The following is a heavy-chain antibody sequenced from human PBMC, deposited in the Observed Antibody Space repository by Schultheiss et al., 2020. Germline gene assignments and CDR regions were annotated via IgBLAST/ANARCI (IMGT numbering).Heavy chain of an antibody. J-gene: IGHJ6*02. D-gene: IGHD2-2*01. Sequence: SETLSLTCTVSGGSISSYYWSWIRQPAGKGLEWIGRIYTSGSTNYNPAPKSRVTMSVDTSKNQFSLKLSSVTAADTAVYYCARDGGREDIVVVPAASLDVWGQGTTVIVSS. CDR1: GGSISSYY. V-gene: IGHV4-4*07. CDR3: ARDGGREDIVVVPAASLDV. CDR2: IYTSGST.